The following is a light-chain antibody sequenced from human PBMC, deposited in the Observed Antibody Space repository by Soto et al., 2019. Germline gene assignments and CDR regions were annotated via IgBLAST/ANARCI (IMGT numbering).Light chain of an antibody. CDR3: SSYSSSTTVV. CDR2: QVS. Sequence: QSALTQPASVSGSPGQSITISCTGASSDVGGYNSVSWYQQPPDKAPNLMIYQVSNRPSGISNRFSGSKSGNTASLTISGLQAEDEADYYCSSYSSSTTVVFGSGTKVTVL. V-gene: IGLV2-14*01. J-gene: IGLJ1*01. CDR1: SSDVGGYNS.